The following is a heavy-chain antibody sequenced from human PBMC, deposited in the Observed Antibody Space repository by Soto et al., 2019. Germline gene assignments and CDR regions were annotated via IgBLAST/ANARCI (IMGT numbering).Heavy chain of an antibody. V-gene: IGHV1-69*01. J-gene: IGHJ6*02. CDR3: AGDGSTPYYKWNYVSRYYGMDV. Sequence: QVQLVQSGAEGKKPGSSVKVSCKASGGTFSSYAISWVRQAPGQGLEWMGGIIPIFGTANYAQKFQGRVTISADGSTSTSYMELRSLRSEDTGVYYCAGDGSTPYYKWNYVSRYYGMDVWGQGTTVTVSS. CDR2: IIPIFGTA. D-gene: IGHD1-7*01. CDR1: GGTFSSYA.